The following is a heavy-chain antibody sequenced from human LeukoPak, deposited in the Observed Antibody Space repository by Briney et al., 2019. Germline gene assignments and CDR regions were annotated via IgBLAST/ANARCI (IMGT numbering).Heavy chain of an antibody. D-gene: IGHD2-2*02. CDR2: ISGSGGST. V-gene: IGHV3-23*01. Sequence: GGSLRLSCAASGFTFSSYAMSWVRQAPGKGLESVSAISGSGGSTYYADSVKGRFTISRDNSKNTLYLQVNSLRAEDTAVYYCAGTDQLLYPYYFDYWGQGTLVTVSS. J-gene: IGHJ4*02. CDR3: AGTDQLLYPYYFDY. CDR1: GFTFSSYA.